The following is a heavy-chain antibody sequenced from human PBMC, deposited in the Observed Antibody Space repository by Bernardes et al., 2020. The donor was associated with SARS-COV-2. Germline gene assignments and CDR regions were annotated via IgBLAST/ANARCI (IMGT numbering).Heavy chain of an antibody. CDR3: ARDSQTTDQIYYYYYGMDV. V-gene: IGHV4-34*01. J-gene: IGHJ6*02. CDR1: GGSFSGYY. D-gene: IGHD4-4*01. CDR2: INHSGST. Sequence: SETLSLTCAVYGGSFSGYYWSWIRQPPGKGLEWIGEINHSGSTNYNPSLKSRVTISVDTSKNQFSLKLSSVTAADTAVYYCARDSQTTDQIYYYYYGMDVWGQGTTVTVSS.